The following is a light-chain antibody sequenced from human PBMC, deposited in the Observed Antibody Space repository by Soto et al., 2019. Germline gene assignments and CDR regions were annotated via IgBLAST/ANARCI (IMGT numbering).Light chain of an antibody. CDR1: QDIRNY. J-gene: IGKJ3*01. CDR2: AAS. Sequence: DIQMTQSPSSLSASIGDRVTITCRASQDIRNYVSWYQQKSGNAPELLIFAASILQSGVPSRFSGSGSGTDFTLTISSLQPEDVATYFCQKYNTAPFTFGPGTKVDMK. CDR3: QKYNTAPFT. V-gene: IGKV1-27*01.